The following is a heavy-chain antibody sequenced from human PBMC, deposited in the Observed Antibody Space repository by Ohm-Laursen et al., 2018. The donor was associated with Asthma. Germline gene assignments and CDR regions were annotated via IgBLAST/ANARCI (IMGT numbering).Heavy chain of an antibody. V-gene: IGHV4-30-4*01. CDR1: GGSISSGDYY. J-gene: IGHJ5*02. CDR2: IYYSGST. CDR3: ARSQYDILTGTYNWFDP. D-gene: IGHD3-9*01. Sequence: SQTLSLTCTVSGGSISSGDYYWSWIRQPPGKGLEWIGYIYYSGSTYYNPSLKSRVTISVDTSKNQFSLKLSSVTAADTAVYYCARSQYDILTGTYNWFDPWGQGTLVTVSS.